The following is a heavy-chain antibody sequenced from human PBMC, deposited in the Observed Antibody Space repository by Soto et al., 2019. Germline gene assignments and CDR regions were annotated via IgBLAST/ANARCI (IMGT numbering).Heavy chain of an antibody. Sequence: PGESLKISCAASGFTFSSYGMHWVRQAPGKGLEWVSGVNGGGDITYYAESVKGRFTISRDNSKNTLYLQMNSLRAEDTAVFYCARGHFGVTMDVWGQGTTVTVSS. D-gene: IGHD3-3*01. J-gene: IGHJ6*02. CDR3: ARGHFGVTMDV. V-gene: IGHV3-23*01. CDR1: GFTFSSYG. CDR2: VNGGGDIT.